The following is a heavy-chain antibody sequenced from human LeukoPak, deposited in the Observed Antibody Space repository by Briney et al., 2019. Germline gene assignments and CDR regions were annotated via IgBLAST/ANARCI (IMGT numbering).Heavy chain of an antibody. Sequence: SETLSLTCTVSGVSISSYYWSWIRQPPGKGLEWIGYIYYSGSTNYNPSLKSRVTISVDTSKNQFSLKLSSVTAADTAVYYCARAGIYYYYGIDVWGQGTTVTVSS. J-gene: IGHJ6*02. CDR3: ARAGIYYYYGIDV. CDR2: IYYSGST. D-gene: IGHD1-26*01. V-gene: IGHV4-59*01. CDR1: GVSISSYY.